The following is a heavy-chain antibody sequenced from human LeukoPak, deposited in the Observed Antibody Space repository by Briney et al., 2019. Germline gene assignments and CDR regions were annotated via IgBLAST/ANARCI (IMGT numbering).Heavy chain of an antibody. V-gene: IGHV4-39*07. CDR3: ARVADPQQPFDY. D-gene: IGHD6-13*01. CDR1: GGSISSGSYY. CDR2: FYYSGNT. Sequence: PSETLSLTCTVSGGSISSGSYYWGWIRQPPGKGLEWIGSFYYSGNTYYNPSLKSRVTISVDTSKNQFSLTLNSVTAGDTAIYYCARVADPQQPFDYWGQGTLVTVSS. J-gene: IGHJ4*02.